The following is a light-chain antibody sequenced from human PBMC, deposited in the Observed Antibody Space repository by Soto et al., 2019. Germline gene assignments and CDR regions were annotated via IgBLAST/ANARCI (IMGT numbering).Light chain of an antibody. Sequence: AIRMTQSPSSLSASTGDRVTITCRASQGISSYLAWYQQKPGKAPKLLIYAASTLKSGVPSRFSGSGSGTEFTLTISSLQPEDFGTYYCQQTDSFPITFGQGTRLEIK. CDR1: QGISSY. CDR3: QQTDSFPIT. J-gene: IGKJ5*01. CDR2: AAS. V-gene: IGKV1-8*01.